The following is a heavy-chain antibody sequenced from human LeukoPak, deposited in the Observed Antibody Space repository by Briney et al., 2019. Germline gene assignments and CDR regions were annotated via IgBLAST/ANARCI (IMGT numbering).Heavy chain of an antibody. J-gene: IGHJ5*02. CDR1: GFTFNDYY. Sequence: GSLRLSCAASGFTFNDYYMSWIRQAPGKGLESLSYINIGGTNTHYADSVKGRFTISRDNAMKSLYLEMNNLRSEDTALYYCATDGAGFDTWGQGVLVTVSS. CDR3: ATDGAGFDT. V-gene: IGHV3-11*01. CDR2: INIGGTNT.